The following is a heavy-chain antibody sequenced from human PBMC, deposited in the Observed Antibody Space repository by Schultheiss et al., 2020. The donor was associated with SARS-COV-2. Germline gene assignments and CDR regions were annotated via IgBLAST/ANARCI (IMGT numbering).Heavy chain of an antibody. Sequence: GGSLRLSCAASGFTFSDHYMDWVRQAPGKELEWVSSISSSSSYIYYADSVKGRFTISRDNAKDSLYLQMNSLRAEDTAVYYCARPLSVSGSSPYYYGLDVWGQGTTVTVSS. CDR1: GFTFSDHY. J-gene: IGHJ6*02. V-gene: IGHV3-21*01. CDR2: ISSSSSYI. CDR3: ARPLSVSGSSPYYYGLDV. D-gene: IGHD6-6*01.